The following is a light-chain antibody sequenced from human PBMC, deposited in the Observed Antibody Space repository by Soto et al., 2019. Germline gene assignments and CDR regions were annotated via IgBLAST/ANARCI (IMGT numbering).Light chain of an antibody. Sequence: TLPASVSGSRGQSVTISCTGTITDVRDSNHVCWYQHHPGKAPKLIIYEVSYRPSGVSNRFSGSKSAYTASLTISGLQAEDEADYYCKSQTTSGIRAFGTGTKVTVL. CDR2: EVS. V-gene: IGLV2-14*01. J-gene: IGLJ1*01. CDR3: KSQTTSGIRA. CDR1: ITDVRDSNH.